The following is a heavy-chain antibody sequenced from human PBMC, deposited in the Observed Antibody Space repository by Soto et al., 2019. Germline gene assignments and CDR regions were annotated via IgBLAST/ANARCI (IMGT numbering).Heavy chain of an antibody. CDR2: INRDGSEK. Sequence: GGSLRLSCAASGFTFSDYWMSWVRQAPGKGLEWVANINRDGSEKYSVDSVKGRFTISRDNAKNSLYLQMNSLRAEDTAVYYCARDGGYLDTFDIWGQGTIVTVSS. CDR1: GFTFSDYW. D-gene: IGHD2-15*01. J-gene: IGHJ3*02. V-gene: IGHV3-7*01. CDR3: ARDGGYLDTFDI.